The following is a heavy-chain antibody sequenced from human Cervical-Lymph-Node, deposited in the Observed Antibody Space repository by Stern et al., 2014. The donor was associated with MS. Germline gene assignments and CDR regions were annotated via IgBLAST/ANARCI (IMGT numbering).Heavy chain of an antibody. D-gene: IGHD3-16*01. CDR1: GGTFSTYA. CDR2: IIPIFGTG. Sequence: VQLVESGAEVKKPGSSVKVSCKASGGTFSTYAISWVRQAPGQGLEWMGGIIPIFGTGNYAQKFQGRVTITADESSSTAYMELSSLRSEDTAVYYCAREGGGEDYFDYWGQGTLVTVSS. V-gene: IGHV1-69*01. CDR3: AREGGGEDYFDY. J-gene: IGHJ4*02.